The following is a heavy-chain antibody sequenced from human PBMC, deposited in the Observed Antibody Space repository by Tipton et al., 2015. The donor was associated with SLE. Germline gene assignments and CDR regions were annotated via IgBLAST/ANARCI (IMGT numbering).Heavy chain of an antibody. Sequence: TLSLTCTVSDGSISSSSYYWGWIRQPPGKGLEWIGEINHSGSTNYNPSLKSRVTISVDTSKNQFSLKLSSVTAADTAVYYCARSPYSNYDRYYYGMDVWGQGTTVTVSS. J-gene: IGHJ6*02. CDR2: INHSGST. CDR1: DGSISSSSYY. CDR3: ARSPYSNYDRYYYGMDV. D-gene: IGHD4-11*01. V-gene: IGHV4-39*07.